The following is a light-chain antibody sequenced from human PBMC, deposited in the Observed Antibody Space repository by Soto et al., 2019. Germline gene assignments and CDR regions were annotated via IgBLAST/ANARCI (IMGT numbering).Light chain of an antibody. Sequence: EIVLTQSPGTLSLSPGERATLSCRASQSVSSSYLAWYQHKPGQAPRLLIYGASSRATGIPDRFSGSGSGTRLTLTLTGVEPEDFSVYYCQEYGRSPHTFGKGTKLEIK. CDR2: GAS. CDR1: QSVSSSY. CDR3: QEYGRSPHT. J-gene: IGKJ2*01. V-gene: IGKV3-20*01.